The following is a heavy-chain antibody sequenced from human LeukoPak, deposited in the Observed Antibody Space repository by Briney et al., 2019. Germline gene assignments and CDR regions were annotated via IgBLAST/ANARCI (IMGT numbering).Heavy chain of an antibody. CDR3: ARVFRYSSGMDY. J-gene: IGHJ4*02. Sequence: PSETLSLTCTVSGGSISSYYWSCIRQPAGKGLECIERIYTSGSTNYNPSLKSRVTMSVDTSKNQFSLKLSSVTAADTAVYYCARVFRYSSGMDYWGQGTLVTVPS. CDR2: IYTSGST. CDR1: GGSISSYY. V-gene: IGHV4-4*07. D-gene: IGHD6-19*01.